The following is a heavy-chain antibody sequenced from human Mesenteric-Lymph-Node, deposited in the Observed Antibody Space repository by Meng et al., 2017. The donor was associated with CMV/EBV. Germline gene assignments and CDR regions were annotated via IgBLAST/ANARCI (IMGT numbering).Heavy chain of an antibody. J-gene: IGHJ4*02. CDR2: ISSSGTTI. CDR1: GFTFSDYY. V-gene: IGHV3-11*01. Sequence: GGSLRLSCAASGFTFSDYYMSWIRQAPGKGPEWVSYISSSGTTIYYADSVKGRFTISRDNAKNSLYLQMNSLRAEDTAVYYCARVSGSSYFDYWGQGTLVTVSS. D-gene: IGHD1-26*01. CDR3: ARVSGSSYFDY.